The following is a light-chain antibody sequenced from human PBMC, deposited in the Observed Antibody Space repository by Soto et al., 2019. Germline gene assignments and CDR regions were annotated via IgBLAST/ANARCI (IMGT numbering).Light chain of an antibody. CDR1: SRDVGYYNY. Sequence: QSALTQPASVSGSPGQSITISCTGTSRDVGYYNYVSWYQHHPGKVPKLMIYEVSNRPSGVSNRFSGSKSGNTASLPISGLQAEDEADYYCSSYTTSSTQVFGGGTKLTVL. J-gene: IGLJ3*02. CDR3: SSYTTSSTQV. CDR2: EVS. V-gene: IGLV2-14*01.